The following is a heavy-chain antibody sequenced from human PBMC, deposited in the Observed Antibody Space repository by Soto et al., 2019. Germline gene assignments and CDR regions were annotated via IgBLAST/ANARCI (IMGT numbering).Heavy chain of an antibody. CDR3: ARDGRGVGIDY. J-gene: IGHJ4*02. CDR2: IYYSGST. Sequence: QVQLQESGPGLVKPSETLSLTCTVSGGSISSYYWSWIRQPPGKGLEWIGYIYYSGSTNYNPSLKSRVTTSVDTSKNQFSLKLSSVTAADTAVYYCARDGRGVGIDYWGQGTLVTVSS. V-gene: IGHV4-59*01. D-gene: IGHD3-10*01. CDR1: GGSISSYY.